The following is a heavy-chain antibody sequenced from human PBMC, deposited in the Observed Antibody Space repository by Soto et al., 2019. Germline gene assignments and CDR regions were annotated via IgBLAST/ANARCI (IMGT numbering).Heavy chain of an antibody. CDR2: IIPIFGTA. D-gene: IGHD6-6*01. J-gene: IGHJ2*01. CDR3: ARGGIEYSSENWYFDL. CDR1: GGTFSSYA. Sequence: QVQLVQSGAEVKKPGSSVKVSCKASGGTFSSYAISWVRQAPEQGLEWMGGIIPIFGTANYAQKFQGRVTITADESTSTAYMELSSLRSEDTAVYYCARGGIEYSSENWYFDLWGRGTLVTVSS. V-gene: IGHV1-69*01.